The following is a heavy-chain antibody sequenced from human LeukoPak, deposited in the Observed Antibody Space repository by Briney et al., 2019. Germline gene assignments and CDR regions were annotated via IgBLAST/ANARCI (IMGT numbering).Heavy chain of an antibody. D-gene: IGHD6-13*01. V-gene: IGHV4-59*01. Sequence: PSETLSLTCTVSGGSISSYYWSWIRQPPGKGLEWIGYICYSGSTNYNPSLKSRVTISVDTSKNQFSLKLSSVTAADTAVYYCARGGLGSSWYWFDPWGQGTLVTVSS. CDR1: GGSISSYY. CDR2: ICYSGST. CDR3: ARGGLGSSWYWFDP. J-gene: IGHJ5*02.